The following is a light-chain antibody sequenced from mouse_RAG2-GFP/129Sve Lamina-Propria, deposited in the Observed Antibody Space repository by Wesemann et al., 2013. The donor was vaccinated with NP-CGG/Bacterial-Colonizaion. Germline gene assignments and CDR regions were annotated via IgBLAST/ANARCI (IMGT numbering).Light chain of an antibody. Sequence: DIVMTQSPSSLSVSAGEKVTMSCKSSQSLLNSGNQKNYLAWYQQKPGQPPKLLIYGASTRESGVPDRFTGSGSGTDFTLTISSVQAEDLADYFCQQHYSTPLTFGAGTKLELK. V-gene: IGKV8-28*01. CDR1: QSLLNSGNQKNY. CDR2: GAS. J-gene: IGKJ5*01. CDR3: QQHYSTPLT.